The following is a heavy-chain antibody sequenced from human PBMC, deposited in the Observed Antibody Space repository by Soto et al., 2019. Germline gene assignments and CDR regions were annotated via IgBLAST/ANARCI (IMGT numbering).Heavy chain of an antibody. J-gene: IGHJ6*02. D-gene: IGHD4-17*01. CDR2: IYSGGST. Sequence: GWSLRLSCAASGFTVSSNYMSWVRQAPGKGLEWVSVIYSGGSTYYADSVKGRFTISRDNSKNTLYLQMNSLRAEDTAVYYCAAPTTVTTNYYYGMDVWGQGXTVTVSS. CDR3: AAPTTVTTNYYYGMDV. V-gene: IGHV3-53*01. CDR1: GFTVSSNY.